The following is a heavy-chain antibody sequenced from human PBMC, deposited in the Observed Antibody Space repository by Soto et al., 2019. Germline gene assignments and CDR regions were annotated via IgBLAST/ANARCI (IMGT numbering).Heavy chain of an antibody. CDR2: ISGSGGST. CDR1: GFTFSSYA. D-gene: IGHD3-10*01. Sequence: EVQLLESGGGLVQPGGSLRLSCAASGFTFSSYAMSWVRQAPGKGLEWVSAISGSGGSTYYADSVKGRFTISRDNSKNTLDLQMNSLRAEDTAVYYCAKGRGGYNWFDPWGQGTLVTVSS. V-gene: IGHV3-23*01. J-gene: IGHJ5*02. CDR3: AKGRGGYNWFDP.